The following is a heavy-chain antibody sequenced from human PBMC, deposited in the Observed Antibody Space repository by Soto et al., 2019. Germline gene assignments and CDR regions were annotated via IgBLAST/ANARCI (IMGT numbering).Heavy chain of an antibody. CDR3: AKAHTFRFYYFTGGDY. CDR1: GFNFRLYP. D-gene: IGHD3-22*01. Sequence: EVQLLESGGGLVQPGGSLRLSRGASGFNFRLYPMAWVRQAPGKGLEWVSSISGSGGSTFYADSVKGRFTISRDNSKNTLYLQMDTLRAGDSAVYYCAKAHTFRFYYFTGGDYWGQGTLVTVSS. V-gene: IGHV3-23*01. J-gene: IGHJ4*02. CDR2: ISGSGGST.